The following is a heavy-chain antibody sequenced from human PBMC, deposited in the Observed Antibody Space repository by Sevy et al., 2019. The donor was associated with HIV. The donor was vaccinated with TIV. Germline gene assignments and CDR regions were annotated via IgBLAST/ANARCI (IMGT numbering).Heavy chain of an antibody. CDR2: INPSGGST. V-gene: IGHV1-46*01. CDR3: AREVRSGVDY. J-gene: IGHJ4*02. D-gene: IGHD3-10*01. CDR1: GYSFTSYY. Sequence: ASVKVSCKASGYSFTSYYIHWVRQAPGQGLEWMGIINPSGGSTSFAQKFQGRVTMTRDTSTSTVYMELRSLRSEDTAVYFCAREVRSGVDYWGQGTLVTVSS.